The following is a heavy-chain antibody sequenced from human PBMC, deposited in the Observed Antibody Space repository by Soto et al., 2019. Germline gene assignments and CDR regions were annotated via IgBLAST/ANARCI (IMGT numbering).Heavy chain of an antibody. V-gene: IGHV3-23*01. CDR1: GFTFSSYA. CDR3: ARPSIVAPGTY. D-gene: IGHD6-13*01. Sequence: SLRLSFAASGFTFSSYALNCVRQAPGKGLEWVSSISGSGGSTYYADSVKGRFTISRDNSRNTLFLQMNSLRADDTAIYYCARPSIVAPGTYWGQGTLVTVSS. J-gene: IGHJ4*02. CDR2: ISGSGGST.